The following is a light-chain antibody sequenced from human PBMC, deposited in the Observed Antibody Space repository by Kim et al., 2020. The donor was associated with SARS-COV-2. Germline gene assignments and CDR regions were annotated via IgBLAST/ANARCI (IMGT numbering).Light chain of an antibody. CDR3: NSRDSSGNHYV. CDR1: SLRRYY. CDR2: GGN. J-gene: IGLJ1*01. Sequence: ALGQTGRITCQRGSLRRYYASWYQQNEGQAPVLVIYGGNNRPSGIPDRFSGSSSGNTASLTITGAQAEDEADYYCNSRDSSGNHYVFGTGTKVTVL. V-gene: IGLV3-19*01.